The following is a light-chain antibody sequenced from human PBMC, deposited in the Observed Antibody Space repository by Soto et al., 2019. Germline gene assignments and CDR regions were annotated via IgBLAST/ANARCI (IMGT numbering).Light chain of an antibody. J-gene: IGLJ1*01. CDR3: SSYTSSSTLYV. V-gene: IGLV2-14*01. CDR2: DVS. Sequence: QSALTQPASVSGSPGQSITISCTGTSSDVGGYNYVSWYQQHPGKAPKLMIYDVSNRPSGVSNHFSGSKSGNTASLTISWLQDEDEADYYCSSYTSSSTLYVFGTGTKVTVL. CDR1: SSDVGGYNY.